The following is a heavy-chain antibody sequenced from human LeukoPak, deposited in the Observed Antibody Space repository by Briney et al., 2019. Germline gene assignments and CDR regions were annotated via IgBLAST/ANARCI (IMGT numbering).Heavy chain of an antibody. CDR3: ARDSGWTSTTLYYMDV. Sequence: PGRSLRLSCAASGLIFSDYPMHWVRQAPGKGLEWVAFISYDGSRKNFADSVTGRYTISRDNSKNTLDLQMNSLRPEDTAVYFCARDSGWTSTTLYYMDVWGKGTTVIVSS. CDR1: GLIFSDYP. D-gene: IGHD1-1*01. V-gene: IGHV3-30-3*01. CDR2: ISYDGSRK. J-gene: IGHJ6*03.